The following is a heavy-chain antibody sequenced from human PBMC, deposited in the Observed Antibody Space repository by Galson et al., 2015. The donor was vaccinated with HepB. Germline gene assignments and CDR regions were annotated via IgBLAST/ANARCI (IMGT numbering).Heavy chain of an antibody. CDR1: GYTFTSYA. D-gene: IGHD3-3*01. J-gene: IGHJ4*02. V-gene: IGHV1-3*01. Sequence: SVKVSCKASGYTFTSYAMHWVRQAPGQRLEWMGWINAGNGNTKYSQKFQGRVTITRDTSASTAYMELSSLRSEDTAVYYCARWEARITIFGVVTPEGYFDYWGQGTLVTVSS. CDR2: INAGNGNT. CDR3: ARWEARITIFGVVTPEGYFDY.